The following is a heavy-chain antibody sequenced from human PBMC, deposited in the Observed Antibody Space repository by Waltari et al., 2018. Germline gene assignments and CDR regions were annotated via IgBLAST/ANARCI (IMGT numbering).Heavy chain of an antibody. CDR3: ARWTGRGTMVRDD. CDR1: GGSFSGYY. CDR2: INHRGST. J-gene: IGHJ4*02. D-gene: IGHD3-10*01. V-gene: IGHV4-34*01. Sequence: QVQLQQWGAGLLKPSETLSLTCAVYGGSFSGYYWSWIRQPPGKGLEWIGEINHRGSTNYNPSLKSRVTISVDTSKNQFSLKLSSVTAADTAVYYCARWTGRGTMVRDDWGQGTLVTVSS.